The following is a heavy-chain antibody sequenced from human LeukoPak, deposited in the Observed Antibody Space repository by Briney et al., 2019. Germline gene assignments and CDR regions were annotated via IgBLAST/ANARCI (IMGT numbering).Heavy chain of an antibody. J-gene: IGHJ3*02. CDR3: ARIVAGGAFDI. D-gene: IGHD1-26*01. V-gene: IGHV3-66*01. Sequence: GGSLRLSCAASGFTFSSNYMSWVRQAPGEGLEWGSVIYSGGSTYHADSVKGRFTISRDNSKNTLYLQMNSLRDEDTAVYYCARIVAGGAFDIWGQGTMVTVSS. CDR2: IYSGGST. CDR1: GFTFSSNY.